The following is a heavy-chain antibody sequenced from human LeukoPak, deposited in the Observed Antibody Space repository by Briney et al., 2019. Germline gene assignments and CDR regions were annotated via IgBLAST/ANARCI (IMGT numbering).Heavy chain of an antibody. J-gene: IGHJ4*02. CDR1: GVSFSGYY. V-gene: IGHV4-34*01. D-gene: IGHD1-26*01. CDR3: ARHRGSYYDGLHY. CDR2: INHSGST. Sequence: SETLSLTCAVYGVSFSGYYWSWIRQPPGKGLEWIGEINHSGSTNYNPSLKSRVTISVDTSKNQFSLKLSSVTAADTAVYYCARHRGSYYDGLHYWGQGTLVTVSS.